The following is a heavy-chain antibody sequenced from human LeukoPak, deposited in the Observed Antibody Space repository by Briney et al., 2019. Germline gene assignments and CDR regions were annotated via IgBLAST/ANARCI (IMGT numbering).Heavy chain of an antibody. D-gene: IGHD2-15*01. Sequence: PSQTLSLTCTVSGGSISSGSYYWSWIRQPAGKGLEWIGRIYTSGNTNYSPSLKSRVTISVDTSKNQFSLKLSSVTAADTAVYYCARRVVVGRYFDYWGQGTLVTVSS. V-gene: IGHV4-61*02. CDR2: IYTSGNT. CDR3: ARRVVVGRYFDY. CDR1: GGSISSGSYY. J-gene: IGHJ4*02.